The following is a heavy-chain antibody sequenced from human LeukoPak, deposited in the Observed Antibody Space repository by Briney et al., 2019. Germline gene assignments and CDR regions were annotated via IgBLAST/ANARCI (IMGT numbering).Heavy chain of an antibody. V-gene: IGHV1-69*05. CDR2: IIPIFGTA. CDR1: GGTFSSYA. CDR3: ARGAGGSGSYYGAFDI. Sequence: GASVKVSCKASGGTFSSYAISWVRQAPGQGLEWMGGIIPIFGTANYAQKFQGRVTSTTDESTSTAYMELSSLRSEDTAVYYCARGAGGSGSYYGAFDIWGQGTMVTVSS. D-gene: IGHD3-10*01. J-gene: IGHJ3*02.